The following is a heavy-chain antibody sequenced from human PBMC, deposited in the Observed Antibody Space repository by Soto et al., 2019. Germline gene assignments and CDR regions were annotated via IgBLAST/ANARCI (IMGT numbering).Heavy chain of an antibody. CDR2: ISYDGSNK. V-gene: IGHV3-30-3*01. D-gene: IGHD3-10*01. CDR1: GFTFSSYA. CDR3: ASYRVTMVRGVIITRSGFDY. Sequence: QVQLVESGGGVVQPGRSLRLSCAASGFTFSSYAMHWVRQAPGKGLEWVAVISYDGSNKYYADSVKGRFTTSRDNSKNTLYLRMNSLRAEDTAVYYCASYRVTMVRGVIITRSGFDYWGQGTLVTVSS. J-gene: IGHJ4*02.